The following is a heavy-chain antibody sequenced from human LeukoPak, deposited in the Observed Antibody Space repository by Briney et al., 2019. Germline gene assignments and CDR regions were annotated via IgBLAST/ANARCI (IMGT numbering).Heavy chain of an antibody. CDR3: ARYMSSTAQDY. J-gene: IGHJ4*02. CDR1: GGSISTSNYY. CDR2: IYSGGGT. D-gene: IGHD5-18*01. V-gene: IGHV4-39*01. Sequence: SETLSLTCTVSGGSISTSNYYWGWIRQAPGKGLEWIGSIYSGGGTHYNPSLKSRVTISIDTSKNQFSLNLSSVTAADTAVYYCARYMSSTAQDYWGQGTLVTVSS.